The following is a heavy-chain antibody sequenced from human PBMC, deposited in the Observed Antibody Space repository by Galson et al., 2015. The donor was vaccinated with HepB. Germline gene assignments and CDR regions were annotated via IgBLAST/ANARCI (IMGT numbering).Heavy chain of an antibody. J-gene: IGHJ6*02. V-gene: IGHV1-2*02. CDR3: ARDIVVAPHYYYGMDV. Sequence: SVKVSCKASGYTFTGYYMHWVRQAPGQGLEWMGWTNPNSGGTNCAQKFQGRVTMTRDTSISTAYMELSRLRSDDTAVYYCARDIVVAPHYYYGMDVWGQGTTVTVSS. CDR1: GYTFTGYY. D-gene: IGHD2-15*01. CDR2: TNPNSGGT.